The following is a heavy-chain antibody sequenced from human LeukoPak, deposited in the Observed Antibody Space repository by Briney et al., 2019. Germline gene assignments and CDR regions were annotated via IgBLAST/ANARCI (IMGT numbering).Heavy chain of an antibody. CDR1: GGSISSSSYY. D-gene: IGHD3-3*01. CDR3: ARQVVATYYDFWSGSSAYFDY. V-gene: IGHV4-39*01. CDR2: IYYSGST. Sequence: SETLSLTCTVSGGSISSSSYYWGWIRQPPGKGLEWIGSIYYSGSTYYNPSLKSRVTISVDTSKNQFSLKLSSVTAADTAVYYCARQVVATYYDFWSGSSAYFDYWGQGTLVTVSS. J-gene: IGHJ4*02.